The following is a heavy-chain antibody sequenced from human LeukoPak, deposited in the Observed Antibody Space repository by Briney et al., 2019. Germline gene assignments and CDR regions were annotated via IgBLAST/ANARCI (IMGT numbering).Heavy chain of an antibody. Sequence: GGSLRLSCAASGFTFSSYWMNWVRQAPGKGLEWVGNIKQDGSEKYYVDSVEGRFTISRDNAKNSLYLQMNSLRAEDTAVYYCARAGTKWYDYWGQGTLVTVSS. J-gene: IGHJ4*02. CDR1: GFTFSSYW. CDR2: IKQDGSEK. CDR3: ARAGTKWYDY. V-gene: IGHV3-7*01. D-gene: IGHD2-8*01.